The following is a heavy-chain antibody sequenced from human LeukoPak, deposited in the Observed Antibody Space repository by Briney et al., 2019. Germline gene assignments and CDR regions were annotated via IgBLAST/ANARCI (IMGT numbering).Heavy chain of an antibody. Sequence: SVKVSCKASGGTFSSYAISWVRQAPGQGLEWMGRIIPIFGTANYAQKFQGRVTITTDESTSTAYMELSSLSSEDTAVYYCAPGDYSSGLPVYWGQGTPVTVSS. J-gene: IGHJ4*02. D-gene: IGHD6-19*01. CDR3: APGDYSSGLPVY. CDR1: GGTFSSYA. V-gene: IGHV1-69*05. CDR2: IIPIFGTA.